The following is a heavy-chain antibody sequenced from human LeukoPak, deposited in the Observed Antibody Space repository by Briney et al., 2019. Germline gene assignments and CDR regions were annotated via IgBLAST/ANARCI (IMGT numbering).Heavy chain of an antibody. V-gene: IGHV3-30*18. J-gene: IGHJ4*02. CDR3: AKDLTSIAAAGSAYFDY. D-gene: IGHD6-13*01. Sequence: GGSLRLSCAASGFTFSSYGMHWVRQAPGKGLEWVAVISYDGSNKYYADSVKGRFTISRDNSKNTLYLQMNSLRAEDTAVYYCAKDLTSIAAAGSAYFDYWGQGTLVTVSS. CDR1: GFTFSSYG. CDR2: ISYDGSNK.